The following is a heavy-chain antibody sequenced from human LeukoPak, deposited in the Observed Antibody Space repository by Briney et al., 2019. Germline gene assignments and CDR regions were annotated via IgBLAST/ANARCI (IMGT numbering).Heavy chain of an antibody. CDR3: AKEGGYYDFWSGYYRYYMDV. CDR2: ISGSGGST. Sequence: PGGSLRLSCAASGFTFSSYAMSWVRQAPGKGLEWVSAISGSGGSTYYADSVKGRFTISRDNSKNTLYLQMNSLRAEDTAVYYCAKEGGYYDFWSGYYRYYMDVWGKGTTVTVSS. CDR1: GFTFSSYA. D-gene: IGHD3-3*01. J-gene: IGHJ6*03. V-gene: IGHV3-23*01.